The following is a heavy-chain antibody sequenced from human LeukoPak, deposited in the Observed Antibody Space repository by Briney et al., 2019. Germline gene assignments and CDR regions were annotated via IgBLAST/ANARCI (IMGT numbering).Heavy chain of an antibody. CDR2: MLYDGETA. V-gene: IGHV3-30*03. D-gene: IGHD3-22*01. J-gene: IGHJ4*02. Sequence: GGSLRLSCVASGFTFSSYGMNWVRQAPGKGLEWVAVMLYDGETAYYADSVKGRFTVSRDNSKNTLYLQMNSLRHEDTAVYYCARDPRGPTTYDHSGRDTLDYWGQGTLVTVSS. CDR3: ARDPRGPTTYDHSGRDTLDY. CDR1: GFTFSSYG.